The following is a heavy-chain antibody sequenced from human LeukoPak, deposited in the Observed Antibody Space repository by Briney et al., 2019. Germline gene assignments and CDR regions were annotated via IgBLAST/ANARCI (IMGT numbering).Heavy chain of an antibody. CDR2: ISGSGGSS. CDR3: AKRHDYGDYYFDY. Sequence: PGGSLRLSCAASGFTFSSYAMSWVRQAPGKGLEWVSAISGSGGSSYYADSVKGRFTISRDNSKNTLYLQMNSLRAEDTAVYYCAKRHDYGDYYFDYWGQGTLVTVSS. V-gene: IGHV3-23*01. J-gene: IGHJ4*02. D-gene: IGHD4-17*01. CDR1: GFTFSSYA.